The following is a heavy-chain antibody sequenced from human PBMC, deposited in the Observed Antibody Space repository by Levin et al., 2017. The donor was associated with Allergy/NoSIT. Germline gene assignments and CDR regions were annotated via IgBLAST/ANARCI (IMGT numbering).Heavy chain of an antibody. CDR3: ARDYKMRIQLWNKKYNWFDP. V-gene: IGHV3-33*01. Sequence: GESLKISCAASGFTFSSYGMHWVRQAPGKGLEWVAVIWYDGSNKYYADSVKGRFTISRDNSKNTLYLQMNSLRAEDTAVYYCARDYKMRIQLWNKKYNWFDPWGQGTLVTVSS. D-gene: IGHD5-18*01. CDR2: IWYDGSNK. J-gene: IGHJ5*02. CDR1: GFTFSSYG.